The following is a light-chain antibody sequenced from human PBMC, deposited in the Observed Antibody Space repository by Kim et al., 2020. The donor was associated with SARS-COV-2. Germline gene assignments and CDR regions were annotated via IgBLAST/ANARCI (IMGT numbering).Light chain of an antibody. Sequence: SVSPGERATLSCRASQSISYYYLAWYQQKPGQAPRLLIYGTSNRDTGIPDRFSGSGSGTDFTLTISRLEPEDFAVYYCQQYGGSLTFGGGTKLEI. V-gene: IGKV3-20*01. J-gene: IGKJ4*01. CDR2: GTS. CDR1: QSISYYY. CDR3: QQYGGSLT.